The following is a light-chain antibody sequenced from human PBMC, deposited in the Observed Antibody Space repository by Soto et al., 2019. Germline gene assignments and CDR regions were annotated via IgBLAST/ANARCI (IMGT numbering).Light chain of an antibody. V-gene: IGLV1-40*01. CDR2: DDD. J-gene: IGLJ1*01. CDR1: SSNVVPPDA. CDR3: QSYDSALNVYV. Sequence: QSALTQPPSVSGAPGQRVTISCTGVSSNVVPPDAVHWYQHLSGTIPKLLIYDDDVRPSGVPDRFSASKSGTSASLVIAGLQDEDEGDYYCQSYDSALNVYVFGTGTKVTVL.